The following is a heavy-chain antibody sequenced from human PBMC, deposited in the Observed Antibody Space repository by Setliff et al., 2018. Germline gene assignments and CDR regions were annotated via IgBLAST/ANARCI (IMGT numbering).Heavy chain of an antibody. CDR1: GFNFSIYT. J-gene: IGHJ4*02. V-gene: IGHV3-11*01. D-gene: IGHD3-22*01. CDR2: ISNDAYTI. CDR3: ARVHYETSTYSPTLFDH. Sequence: GGSLRLSCAASGFNFSIYTMMWIRQAPGKGLEWVSYISNDAYTIHYADSMKGRLTISRDNSKNSVFLQMNSLRVEDTAVYYCARVHYETSTYSPTLFDHWGQGALVTVSS.